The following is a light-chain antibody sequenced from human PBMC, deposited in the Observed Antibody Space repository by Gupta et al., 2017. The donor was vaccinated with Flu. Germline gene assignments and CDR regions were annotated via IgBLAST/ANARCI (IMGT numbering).Light chain of an antibody. CDR1: TSNVGSNY. CDR3: GTWDVSLNAAV. J-gene: IGLJ3*02. V-gene: IGLV1-51*01. CDR2: DDN. Sequence: KVVISCSGSTSNVGSNYVAWYQQLPGTAPKLLIYDDNKRPSGIPERFSCSRSGTSATLGIAGLQTGDEATDYCGTWDVSLNAAVFGGGTEVAVL.